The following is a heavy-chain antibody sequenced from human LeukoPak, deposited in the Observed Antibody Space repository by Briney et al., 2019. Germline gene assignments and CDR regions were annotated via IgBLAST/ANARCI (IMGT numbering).Heavy chain of an antibody. CDR1: GFTFSSYS. Sequence: PGGSLRLSCAASGFTFSSYSMNWVRQAPGKGLEWVSSISSSSSYIYYADSVKGRFTISRDNAKNSLYLQMNSLRAEDTAVYYCAREVLGYSYGGFDYRGQGTLVTVSS. V-gene: IGHV3-21*01. D-gene: IGHD5-18*01. CDR3: AREVLGYSYGGFDY. CDR2: ISSSSSYI. J-gene: IGHJ4*02.